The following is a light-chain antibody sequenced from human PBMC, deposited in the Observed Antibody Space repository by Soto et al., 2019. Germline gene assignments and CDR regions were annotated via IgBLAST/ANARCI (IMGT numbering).Light chain of an antibody. Sequence: DIQMTQSPSSLSASVGDRVTITCRASQSISSYLNWYQQKPGKAPKLLIYGAFRLKSGVPSRFSGSGSGTDFILTISSLQSEDFGFYYCQQYNNWPLGTFGQGTRVEI. V-gene: IGKV1-39*01. J-gene: IGKJ1*01. CDR3: QQYNNWPLGT. CDR2: GAF. CDR1: QSISSY.